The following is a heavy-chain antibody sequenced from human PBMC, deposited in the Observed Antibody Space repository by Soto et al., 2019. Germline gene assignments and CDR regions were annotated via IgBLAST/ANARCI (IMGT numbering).Heavy chain of an antibody. D-gene: IGHD2-8*01. V-gene: IGHV3-23*01. CDR1: GFTFSSYA. Sequence: GGSLRLSCAASGFTFSSYAMSWVRQAPGKGLEWVSAISGSGGSTYYADSVKGRFTISRDNSKNTLYLQMNSLRAEDTAVYYCAKPKGYCTNGVCPDAFDTWGQGTMVTVSS. CDR2: ISGSGGST. CDR3: AKPKGYCTNGVCPDAFDT. J-gene: IGHJ3*02.